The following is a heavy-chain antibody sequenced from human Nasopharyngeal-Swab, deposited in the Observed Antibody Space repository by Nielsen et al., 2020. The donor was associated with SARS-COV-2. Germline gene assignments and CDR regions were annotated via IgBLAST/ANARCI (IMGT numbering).Heavy chain of an antibody. CDR2: ISGYNGNT. Sequence: AAEKVSCKASGYRFTIYGMSWVRQDPGEGIERMGGISGYNGNTNYAQKFPDRVTLPTDTSTSTAYMQMESLTSDDTAVYYCARVDYYESSGYFNHWGQGTLVTVAS. CDR3: ARVDYYESSGYFNH. J-gene: IGHJ5*02. D-gene: IGHD3-22*01. V-gene: IGHV1-18*01. CDR1: GYRFTIYG.